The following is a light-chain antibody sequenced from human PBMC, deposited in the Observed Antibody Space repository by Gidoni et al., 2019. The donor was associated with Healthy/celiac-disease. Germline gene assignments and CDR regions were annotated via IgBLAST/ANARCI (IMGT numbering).Light chain of an antibody. J-gene: IGKJ4*01. CDR1: QSVSSN. CDR2: GAS. V-gene: IGKV3-15*01. CDR3: QQYNNWPLT. Sequence: EIVMTQSPATLSVSPGERATISCRASQSVSSNLAWYQQKPGQAPRLLIYGASTRATGIPARFSGSGSVTEFTLTISSLQSEDFAVYYCQQYNNWPLTFGGXPKVEIK.